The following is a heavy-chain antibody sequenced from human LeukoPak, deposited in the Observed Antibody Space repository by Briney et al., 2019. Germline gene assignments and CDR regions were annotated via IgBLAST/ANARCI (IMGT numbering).Heavy chain of an antibody. CDR2: IYYSGST. CDR1: GGSISSNNYY. CDR3: ARQWSNPYYYDSSGLYNWFDP. D-gene: IGHD3-22*01. J-gene: IGHJ5*02. V-gene: IGHV4-39*01. Sequence: PSETLSLTCTVSGGSISSNNYYWGWIRQPPGKGLEWIGSIYYSGSTYYNPSLKSRVTISVDTSKSQFSLKLSSVTAADTAVYYCARQWSNPYYYDSSGLYNWFDPWGQGTLVTVSS.